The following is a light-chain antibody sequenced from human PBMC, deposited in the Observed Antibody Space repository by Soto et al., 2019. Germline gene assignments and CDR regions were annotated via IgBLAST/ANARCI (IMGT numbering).Light chain of an antibody. V-gene: IGKV1-27*01. CDR3: QKYNSAPYT. Sequence: DIQMTQSPSSLSASVGDRVTITCRASQGISSYLAWYQQKPGKVPKLLIYAASTLQSRVPSRFSGSRSGTDFTRTISSLQPEDVATYYCQKYNSAPYTFGQGTKLEIK. J-gene: IGKJ2*01. CDR1: QGISSY. CDR2: AAS.